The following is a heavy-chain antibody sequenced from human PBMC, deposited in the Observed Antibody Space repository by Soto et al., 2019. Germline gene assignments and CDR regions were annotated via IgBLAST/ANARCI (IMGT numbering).Heavy chain of an antibody. CDR2: IYYSGST. CDR3: ARGGYCSGGSCYSPEYFQH. Sequence: QVQLQESGPGLVKPSETLSLTCTVSGGSISSYYWSWIRQPPGKGLEWIGYIYYSGSTNYNPSLKSRVTISVDTSKNQFSLKLSSVTAADTAVYYCARGGYCSGGSCYSPEYFQHWGQGTLVTVSS. V-gene: IGHV4-59*01. CDR1: GGSISSYY. J-gene: IGHJ1*01. D-gene: IGHD2-15*01.